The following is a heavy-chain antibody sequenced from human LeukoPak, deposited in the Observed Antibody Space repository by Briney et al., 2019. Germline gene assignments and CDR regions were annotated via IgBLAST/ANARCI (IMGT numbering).Heavy chain of an antibody. CDR2: IKNKTHGGAT. V-gene: IGHV3-15*01. D-gene: IGHD2-2*01. CDR1: GFIFSSAW. CDR3: ARGFCSSTSCYQGPFDF. Sequence: GGSLRLSCAASGFIFSSAWMTWVRQAPEKGLEWVGHIKNKTHGGATDYAAPVKGRFIISRDDSTNTLYLQMNSLRTEDTAVYYCARGFCSSTSCYQGPFDFWGQGTLVTVSS. J-gene: IGHJ4*02.